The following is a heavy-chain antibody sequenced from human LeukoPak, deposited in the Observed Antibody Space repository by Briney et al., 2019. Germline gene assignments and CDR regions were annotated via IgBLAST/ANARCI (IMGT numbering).Heavy chain of an antibody. V-gene: IGHV3-74*01. CDR2: INNDGSST. CDR1: GFTFSSYW. Sequence: GGSLRLSCGASGFTFSSYWMHWVRQVPGKGLVWVSRINNDGSSTSYADSVKGRFTISRDNAKNTLYVQMNSLRAEDTAVYYCTREGAGLYYYMDVWGKGTTVTVSS. D-gene: IGHD3-10*01. J-gene: IGHJ6*04. CDR3: TREGAGLYYYMDV.